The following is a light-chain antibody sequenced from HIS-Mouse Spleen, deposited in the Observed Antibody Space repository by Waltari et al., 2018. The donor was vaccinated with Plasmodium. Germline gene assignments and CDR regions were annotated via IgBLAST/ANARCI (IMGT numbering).Light chain of an antibody. CDR2: DAS. CDR3: QQRSNWYT. Sequence: SLSPGERATLSCRASQSVSSYLAWYQQKPGQAPRLLIYDASNRATGIPARFSGSGSVTDFTLTISSLEPEDFAVYYCQQRSNWYTFGQGTKLEIK. CDR1: QSVSSY. J-gene: IGKJ2*01. V-gene: IGKV3-11*01.